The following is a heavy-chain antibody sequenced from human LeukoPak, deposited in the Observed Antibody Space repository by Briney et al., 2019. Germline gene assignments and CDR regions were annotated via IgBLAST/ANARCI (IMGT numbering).Heavy chain of an antibody. CDR1: GYTFTSYY. Sequence: EASVKVSCKASGYTFTSYYMHWVRQAPGQGLEWMGIINPSGGSTSYEQKFQGRVTMHRDTSPSTVYMELSRLRSEDTAVYYCATGLSSGWYYGGFDYWGQGTLVTVSS. V-gene: IGHV1-46*01. D-gene: IGHD6-19*01. J-gene: IGHJ4*02. CDR2: INPSGGST. CDR3: ATGLSSGWYYGGFDY.